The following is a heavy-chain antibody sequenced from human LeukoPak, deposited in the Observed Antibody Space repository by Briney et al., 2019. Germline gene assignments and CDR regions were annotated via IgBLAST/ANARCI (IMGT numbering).Heavy chain of an antibody. J-gene: IGHJ4*02. CDR1: GYTFTNFG. Sequence: ASVKVSCKASGYTFTNFGISWVRQAPGQGLEWKGWISAYNGNTNYAQRLQGRVTMTTDTSTSTAYMELRSLRSDGTAVYYCARDRDYGDYNTQDLFVYWGQGTLVTVSS. CDR2: ISAYNGNT. CDR3: ARDRDYGDYNTQDLFVY. D-gene: IGHD4-17*01. V-gene: IGHV1-18*01.